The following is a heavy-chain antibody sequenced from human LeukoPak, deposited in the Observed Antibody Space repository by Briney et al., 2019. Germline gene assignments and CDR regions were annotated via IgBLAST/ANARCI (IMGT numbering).Heavy chain of an antibody. CDR3: ARARRYYDSSDPFDY. Sequence: KSSETLSPTCGVYGGSFSGYYWSWIRQPPGKGREWIGEINHSGSTNYNPSLKSRVTISVDTSKNQFSLKLSSVTAADTAVYYCARARRYYDSSDPFDYWGQGTLVTVSS. CDR1: GGSFSGYY. CDR2: INHSGST. J-gene: IGHJ4*02. V-gene: IGHV4-34*01. D-gene: IGHD3-22*01.